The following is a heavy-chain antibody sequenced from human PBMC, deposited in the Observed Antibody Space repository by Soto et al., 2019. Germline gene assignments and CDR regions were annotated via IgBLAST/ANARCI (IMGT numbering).Heavy chain of an antibody. V-gene: IGHV4-4*02. J-gene: IGHJ5*02. Sequence: QVQLQESGPGLVEPSGTLSLTCDVSGGSMRTLDWWRWVRQTQGKGLERIGEISHSGNTNDNPSLESRVTLSIDTSKHQFSLTVRSVTATDGAMYFCTRNGDCRSGICHVGWFDPLGQGTLVSVSS. CDR1: GGSMRTLDW. D-gene: IGHD2-21*02. CDR2: ISHSGNT. CDR3: TRNGDCRSGICHVGWFDP.